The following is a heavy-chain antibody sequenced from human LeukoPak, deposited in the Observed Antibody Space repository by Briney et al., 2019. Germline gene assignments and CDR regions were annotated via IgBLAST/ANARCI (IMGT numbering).Heavy chain of an antibody. V-gene: IGHV1-2*02. Sequence: ASVKVSCKASGYTFTGYYMHWVRQAPGQGLEWMGWINPNSGGTNYAQNFQGRVTMTRDTSISTAYMELSRLRSDDTAVYYCARGKSGSYSWFDTWGQGTLVTVSS. CDR3: ARGKSGSYSWFDT. J-gene: IGHJ5*02. D-gene: IGHD1-26*01. CDR2: INPNSGGT. CDR1: GYTFTGYY.